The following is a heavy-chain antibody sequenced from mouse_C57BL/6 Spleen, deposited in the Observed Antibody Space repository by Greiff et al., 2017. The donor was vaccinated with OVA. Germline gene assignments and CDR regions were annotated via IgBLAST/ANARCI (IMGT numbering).Heavy chain of an antibody. J-gene: IGHJ2*01. D-gene: IGHD2-5*01. CDR1: GFNIKHTY. Sequence: EVQLQQSVAELVRPGASVKLSCTASGFNIKHTYMHWVKQRPEQGLEWIGRIDPANGNTKYAPKFQGKATKTADTSSNPAYLQLSSLTSEDTAIYYCARSPYYSNYANYWGQGTTLTVSS. V-gene: IGHV14-3*01. CDR3: ARSPYYSNYANY. CDR2: IDPANGNT.